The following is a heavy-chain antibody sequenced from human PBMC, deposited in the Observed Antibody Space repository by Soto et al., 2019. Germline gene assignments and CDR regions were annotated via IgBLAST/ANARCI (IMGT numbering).Heavy chain of an antibody. CDR1: DGSISSSSYY. V-gene: IGHV4-39*01. J-gene: IGHJ4*02. D-gene: IGHD5-18*01. Sequence: QLQLQESGPGLVKPSETLSLTCTVSDGSISSSSYYWGWIRQPPGKGLEWIGSIYYSGSTYYNPSLKSRVTLSVDTSKNQFSLKLSSVTAADTAVYYCARHMGYSYGIVDYWGQGTLVTVSS. CDR3: ARHMGYSYGIVDY. CDR2: IYYSGST.